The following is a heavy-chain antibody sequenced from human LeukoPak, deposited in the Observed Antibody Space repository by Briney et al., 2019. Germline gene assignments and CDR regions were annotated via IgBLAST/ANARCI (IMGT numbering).Heavy chain of an antibody. J-gene: IGHJ5*02. CDR2: INPSGGST. Sequence: ASVKVSCKASGYTFTSYYMHWVRQAPGQGLEWMGIINPSGGSTSYAQKFQGRVTMTRDTSTSTVYMELSSLRSKDTAVYYCARDHCGGGSCYFNWFDPWGQGTLVTVSS. CDR1: GYTFTSYY. V-gene: IGHV1-46*01. CDR3: ARDHCGGGSCYFNWFDP. D-gene: IGHD2-15*01.